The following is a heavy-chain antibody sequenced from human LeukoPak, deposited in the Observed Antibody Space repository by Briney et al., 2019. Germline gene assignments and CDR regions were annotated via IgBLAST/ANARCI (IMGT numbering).Heavy chain of an antibody. CDR2: IIPILGIA. CDR3: ARVGKVVTLDY. J-gene: IGHJ4*02. Sequence: SVKVSCKASGGTFSSYAISWVRQAPGQGLEWMGRIIPILGIANYAQKFQGRVTITADESTSTAYMELSSLRSEDTAVYYCARVGKVVTLDYWGQGTLVTVSS. CDR1: GGTFSSYA. D-gene: IGHD3-22*01. V-gene: IGHV1-69*04.